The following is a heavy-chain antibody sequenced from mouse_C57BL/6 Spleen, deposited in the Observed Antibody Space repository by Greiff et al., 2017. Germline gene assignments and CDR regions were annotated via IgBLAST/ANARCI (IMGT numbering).Heavy chain of an antibody. Sequence: VQLKQSGPGLVAPSPSLSLTCTVSGFSLTSYGVDWVRPSPGQGLEWLGVIWGVGRTTYNSALKSRLSLCKDTSTSHVFFIRNSRQTDDAAMDYCASRETRTGTRAYWGEGTLVTVSA. D-gene: IGHD4-1*01. CDR3: ASRETRTGTRAY. CDR1: GFSLTSYG. V-gene: IGHV2-6*01. CDR2: IWGVGRT. J-gene: IGHJ3*01.